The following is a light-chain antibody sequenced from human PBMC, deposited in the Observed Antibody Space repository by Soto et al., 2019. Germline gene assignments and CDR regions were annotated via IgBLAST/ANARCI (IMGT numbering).Light chain of an antibody. J-gene: IGLJ1*01. Sequence: QSALTQPASVSGSPGQSITISCTGTSSDVGNYNYVSWYQQHPGKAPKLMICEVSNRPSGVSNRFSGSKSGNTASLTISGLQAEDEADDYCTSYTSTNTYVFGTGTKVTVL. CDR2: EVS. CDR3: TSYTSTNTYV. CDR1: SSDVGNYNY. V-gene: IGLV2-14*01.